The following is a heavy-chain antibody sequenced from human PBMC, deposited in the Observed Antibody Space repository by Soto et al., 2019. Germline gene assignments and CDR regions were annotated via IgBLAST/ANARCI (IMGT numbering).Heavy chain of an antibody. CDR1: GYSFTSYW. D-gene: IGHD2-2*01. CDR3: ARPQASQNRYDAFDI. V-gene: IGHV5-51*01. CDR2: IYPGDSDT. J-gene: IGHJ3*02. Sequence: GESLKISCKGSGYSFTSYWIGWVRQMPGKGLEWMGIIYPGDSDTRYSPSFQGQVTISADKSISTAYLQWSSLKASDTAMYYCARPQASQNRYDAFDIWGQGTMVTVSS.